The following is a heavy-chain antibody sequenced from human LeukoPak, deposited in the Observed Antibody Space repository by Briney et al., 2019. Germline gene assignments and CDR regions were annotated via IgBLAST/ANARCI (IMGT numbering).Heavy chain of an antibody. CDR1: GFTVSSNY. CDR3: AREDDASGHDAFDI. V-gene: IGHV4-34*01. CDR2: INHSGST. J-gene: IGHJ3*02. Sequence: GSLRLSCAASGFTVSSNYMSWIRQPPGKGREWIGEINHSGSTNYNPSLKSRVAISVDTSKNQFSLKLTSVTAADTAVYYCAREDDASGHDAFDIWGQGTMVTVS. D-gene: IGHD2-15*01.